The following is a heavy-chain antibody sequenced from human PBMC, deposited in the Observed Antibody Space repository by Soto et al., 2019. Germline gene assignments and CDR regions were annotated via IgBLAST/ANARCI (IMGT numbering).Heavy chain of an antibody. CDR3: AKLPDTILGLSVAHDAFAF. J-gene: IGHJ3*01. CDR1: GFIFSNYA. V-gene: IGHV3-30*18. Sequence: QVQLVESGGGVVQPGKSVRLSCAASGFIFSNYAMHWVRQAPGKGLEWVADISHDGRNKYHADSVGGRFTISRDKSKNTLYLQMDSLTAEDTALYYCAKLPDTILGLSVAHDAFAFWGQGTTVTVSS. D-gene: IGHD2-2*01. CDR2: ISHDGRNK.